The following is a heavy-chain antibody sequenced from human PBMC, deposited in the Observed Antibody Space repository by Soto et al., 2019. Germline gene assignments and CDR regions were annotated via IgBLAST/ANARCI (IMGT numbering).Heavy chain of an antibody. J-gene: IGHJ5*02. CDR2: INHSGST. Sequence: SETLSLTCAVYCGSFSGYYWSWIRQPPGKGLEWIGEINHSGSTNYNPSLKSRVTISVDTSKNQFSLKLSSVTAADTAVYYCARVPAARSRQVKFDPWGQGTLVTVSS. D-gene: IGHD6-6*01. V-gene: IGHV4-34*01. CDR3: ARVPAARSRQVKFDP. CDR1: CGSFSGYY.